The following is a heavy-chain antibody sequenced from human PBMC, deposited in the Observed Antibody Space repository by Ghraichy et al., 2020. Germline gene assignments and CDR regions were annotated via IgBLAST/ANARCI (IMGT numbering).Heavy chain of an antibody. V-gene: IGHV4-34*01. CDR3: ARVTRRPRITIFGVVIRRLRLLDY. CDR2: TNHSGST. D-gene: IGHD3-3*01. Sequence: SETLSLTCAVYGGSFSGYYWSWIRQPPGKGLEWIGETNHSGSTNYNPSLKSRVTISVDTSKNQFSLKLSSVTAADTAVYYCARVTRRPRITIFGVVIRRLRLLDYWGQGTLVTVSS. CDR1: GGSFSGYY. J-gene: IGHJ4*02.